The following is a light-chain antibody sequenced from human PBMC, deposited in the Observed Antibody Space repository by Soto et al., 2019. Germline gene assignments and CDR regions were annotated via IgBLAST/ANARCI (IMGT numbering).Light chain of an antibody. CDR2: HAF. V-gene: IGKV1-33*01. Sequence: DIQMTQSPASLSASVGDRVTITCQASQDISDGLNWYQQKAGKTPKLLIYHAFNLETGVPSRFSGSRSGTRFTFTISSLQPEDLATYFCQQYDNFPPTFGGGTKVEIK. J-gene: IGKJ4*01. CDR1: QDISDG. CDR3: QQYDNFPPT.